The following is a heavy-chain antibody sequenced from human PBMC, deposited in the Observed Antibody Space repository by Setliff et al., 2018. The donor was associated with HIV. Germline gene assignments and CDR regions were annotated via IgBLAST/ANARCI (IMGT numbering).Heavy chain of an antibody. J-gene: IGHJ4*02. Sequence: GSLRLSCAASGFTFSSYSMNWVRQAPGKGLEWVSSISSSSSYIYYADSVKGRFTISRDNAKNSLYLQMNSLRAEDTAVYYCAKYDWSEGSYPSDYLDSWGQGTLVTVSS. CDR3: AKYDWSEGSYPSDYLDS. V-gene: IGHV3-21*01. D-gene: IGHD3-16*01. CDR2: ISSSSSYI. CDR1: GFTFSSYS.